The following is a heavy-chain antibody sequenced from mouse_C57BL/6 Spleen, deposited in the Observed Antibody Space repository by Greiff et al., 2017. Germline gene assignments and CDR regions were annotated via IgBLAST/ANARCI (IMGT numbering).Heavy chain of an antibody. CDR1: GYTFTDYY. D-gene: IGHD1-1*01. CDR2: INPNNGGT. J-gene: IGHJ2*01. CDR3: ARVGGYYGSSYRLGY. V-gene: IGHV1-26*01. Sequence: VQLQQSGPELVKPGASVKISCKASGYTFTDYYMNWVKQSHGKSLEWIGDINPNNGGTSYNQKFKGTATLTVYKSSSTAYMELRSLTSEDSAVYYCARVGGYYGSSYRLGYWGQGTTLTVSS.